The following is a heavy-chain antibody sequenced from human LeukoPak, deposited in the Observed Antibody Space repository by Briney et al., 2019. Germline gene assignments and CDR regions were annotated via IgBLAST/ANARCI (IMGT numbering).Heavy chain of an antibody. J-gene: IGHJ6*03. CDR2: ISAYNGNT. Sequence: ASVKVSCKASAHTFTSYGISWVRPAPGQGLEWMGWISAYNGNTNYAQKLQGRVTMTTDTSTSTAYMELRSLRSDDTAVYYCARAYCSSTSCRYPYYYYYMDVCGKGTTVTVSS. D-gene: IGHD2-2*01. V-gene: IGHV1-18*01. CDR3: ARAYCSSTSCRYPYYYYYMDV. CDR1: AHTFTSYG.